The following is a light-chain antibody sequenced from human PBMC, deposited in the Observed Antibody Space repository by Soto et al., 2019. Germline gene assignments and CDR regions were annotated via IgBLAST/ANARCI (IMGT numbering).Light chain of an antibody. CDR1: QNIGIY. CDR3: QQSSGIPYT. J-gene: IGKJ2*01. Sequence: DIQMTQSPASLSASVGDRVTVTCRASQNIGIYLNWYQQQPGKAPKLLIYAASTLQSGVPSRFSGSGSGTDFSLTISSLQPEDFATYYCQQSSGIPYTFGQGTKAEIK. CDR2: AAS. V-gene: IGKV1-39*01.